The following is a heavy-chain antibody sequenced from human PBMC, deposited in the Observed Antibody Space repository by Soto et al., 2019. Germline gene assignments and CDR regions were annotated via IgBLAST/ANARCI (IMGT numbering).Heavy chain of an antibody. CDR2: IVVMSNTP. V-gene: IGHV1-69*06. J-gene: IGHJ4*02. D-gene: IGHD1-26*01. CDR1: GSTFNNFA. Sequence: QVVLLQSGAEVQEPGSSVWVSCQVSGSTFNNFAFSWVRQAPGHGPEGMAGIVVMSNTPDYSQRFQDRVTITEDTSTNTLYMELGSLTFEDTAVYYCARAIKRWEVHYYFDYWGQGTLVTVSS. CDR3: ARAIKRWEVHYYFDY.